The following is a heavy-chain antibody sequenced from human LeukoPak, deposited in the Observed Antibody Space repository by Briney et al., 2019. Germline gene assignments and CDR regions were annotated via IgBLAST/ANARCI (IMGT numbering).Heavy chain of an antibody. CDR3: ARVNMVRGTSFDP. CDR2: ISGSGSDM. V-gene: IGHV3-11*01. Sequence: GGSLRLSCVVSGFGFSDSYMTWIRQTPGKGLEWLAYISGSGSDMYYADSVKGRFTLSRDNSKNTLYLQMNSLRAEDTAVYYCARVNMVRGTSFDPWGQGTLVTVSS. D-gene: IGHD3-10*01. CDR1: GFGFSDSY. J-gene: IGHJ5*02.